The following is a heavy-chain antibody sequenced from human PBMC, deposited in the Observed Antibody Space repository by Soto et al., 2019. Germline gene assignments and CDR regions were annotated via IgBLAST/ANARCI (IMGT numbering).Heavy chain of an antibody. CDR3: SRAHYESRLYQQRPQYFQR. J-gene: IGHJ1*01. Sequence: QVQLQESGPGLVKASQTLSLTCTVSGGSISSGDYYWSWIRQPPGKGLEWIGYIYYSGGTYYNPSRNSRVTIPLDTSQNQFSLKLSSVTAADTAVYYCSRAHYESRLYQQRPQYFQRWGQSTLVTVSS. V-gene: IGHV4-30-4*01. CDR1: GGSISSGDYY. CDR2: IYYSGGT. D-gene: IGHD3-3*01.